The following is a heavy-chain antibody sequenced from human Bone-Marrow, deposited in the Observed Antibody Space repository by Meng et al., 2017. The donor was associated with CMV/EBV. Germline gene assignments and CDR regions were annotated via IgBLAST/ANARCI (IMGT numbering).Heavy chain of an antibody. V-gene: IGHV4-34*01. Sequence: SETLSLTCAVYGGSFSGYYWSWIRQPPGKGLEWVGEINHSGSTNYNPSLKSRVTISVDTSKNQFSLKLSSVTAADTAVYYCATTDSYGYWFDPWGQGTLVTVSS. CDR2: INHSGST. D-gene: IGHD5-18*01. CDR1: GGSFSGYY. CDR3: ATTDSYGYWFDP. J-gene: IGHJ5*02.